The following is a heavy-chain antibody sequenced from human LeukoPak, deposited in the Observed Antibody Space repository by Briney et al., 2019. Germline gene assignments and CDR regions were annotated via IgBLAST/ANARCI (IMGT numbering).Heavy chain of an antibody. Sequence: ASVKLSCKASGYTFTSYGISWVRQAPGQALEWMVWISAYNGNTNYAQKLQGRVTMTTDTSTSTAYMELRSLRSDDTAVYYCASVSSSWSRGIFDYWGQGTLVTVSS. V-gene: IGHV1-18*01. CDR3: ASVSSSWSRGIFDY. D-gene: IGHD6-13*01. CDR2: ISAYNGNT. CDR1: GYTFTSYG. J-gene: IGHJ4*02.